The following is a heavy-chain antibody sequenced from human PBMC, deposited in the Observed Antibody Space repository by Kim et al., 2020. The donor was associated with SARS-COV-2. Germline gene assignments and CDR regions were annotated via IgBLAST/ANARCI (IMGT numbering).Heavy chain of an antibody. D-gene: IGHD6-13*01. J-gene: IGHJ5*02. V-gene: IGHV4-39*01. CDR1: GGSISSPSHY. CDR3: AIRFPAGNVIDP. Sequence: SETLSLTCTVSGGSISSPSHYWGWVRQPPGKGLEWIGIIFYSGPTYYNPSLKGRGSISVDTSKNQYSLKLYSMTAADTAVYYCAIRFPAGNVIDPWGQG. CDR2: IFYSGPT.